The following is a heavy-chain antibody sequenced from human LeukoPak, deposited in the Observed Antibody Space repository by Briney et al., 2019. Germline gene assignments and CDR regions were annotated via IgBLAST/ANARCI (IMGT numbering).Heavy chain of an antibody. CDR1: GFTFSSYA. CDR2: ISYDGSRK. Sequence: PGGSLRLSCAASGFTFSSYAIHWVRQAPGKGLEWVAVISYDGSRKYYADSVKGRFTISRDNSWDKVYLQMNSLGAEDTSIYYCARDWGCDYWGQGTLVTVPS. V-gene: IGHV3-30-3*01. D-gene: IGHD3-16*01. CDR3: ARDWGCDY. J-gene: IGHJ4*02.